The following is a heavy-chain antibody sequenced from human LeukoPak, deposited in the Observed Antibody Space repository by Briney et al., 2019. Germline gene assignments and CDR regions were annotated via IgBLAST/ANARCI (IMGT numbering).Heavy chain of an antibody. V-gene: IGHV4-59*01. J-gene: IGHJ6*02. CDR2: IYYSGST. CDR1: GGSIRTYY. D-gene: IGHD6-13*01. CDR3: ARVYAAAGVWGMDV. Sequence: PSETLSLTCTVSGGSIRTYYWSWIRQPPGKGLEWICYIYYSGSTNYNPSLKSRVTISVDTSKNQFSLKLSSVTAADTAVYYCARVYAAAGVWGMDVWGQGTTVTVSS.